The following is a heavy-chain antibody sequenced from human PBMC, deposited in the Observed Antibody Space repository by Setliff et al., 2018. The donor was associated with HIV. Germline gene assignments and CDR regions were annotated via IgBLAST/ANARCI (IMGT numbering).Heavy chain of an antibody. CDR3: ATDGIGGWLRRMPDY. CDR2: LDPEDGET. J-gene: IGHJ4*02. V-gene: IGHV1-24*01. D-gene: IGHD5-12*01. CDR1: GYTLTEVS. Sequence: GASVKVSCKVSGYTLTEVSMHWGRQAHGRDGMGYLDPEDGETVYAQKVQGRVTLTEDTSTGTAYMELSGLRSEDTAVYYCATDGIGGWLRRMPDYWGQGTQVTVSS.